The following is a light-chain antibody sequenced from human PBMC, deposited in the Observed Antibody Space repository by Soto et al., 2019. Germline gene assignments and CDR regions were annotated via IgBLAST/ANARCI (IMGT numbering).Light chain of an antibody. V-gene: IGKV3-20*01. CDR3: QQYGSSPLT. CDR1: QSVSSSY. Sequence: EIVLTQSPATPSLSPGERATLSCRASQSVSSSYLAWYQQKPGQAPRLLIYGTSTRASGTPDRFSGSGSGTDFTLTITRLEPGDFAVYYCQQYGSSPLTFGGGTKVDIK. J-gene: IGKJ4*01. CDR2: GTS.